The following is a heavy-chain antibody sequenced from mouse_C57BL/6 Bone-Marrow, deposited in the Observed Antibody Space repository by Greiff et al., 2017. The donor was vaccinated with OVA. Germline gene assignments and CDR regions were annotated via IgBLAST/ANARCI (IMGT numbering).Heavy chain of an antibody. CDR3: VRGHNWDWFAY. D-gene: IGHD4-1*01. CDR2: IRSKSNNYAT. J-gene: IGHJ3*01. V-gene: IGHV10-1*01. Sequence: EVKLMESGGGLVQPKGSLKLSCAASGFSFNTYAMNWVRQAPGKGLEWVARIRSKSNNYATYYADSVKDRFTISRDDSESMLYLQMNNLKTEETAMYYCVRGHNWDWFAYWGQGTLVTVSA. CDR1: GFSFNTYA.